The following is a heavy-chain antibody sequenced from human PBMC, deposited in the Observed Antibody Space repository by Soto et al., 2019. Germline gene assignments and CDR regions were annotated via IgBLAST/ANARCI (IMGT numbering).Heavy chain of an antibody. CDR3: TRGHRSTSTGTGGF. CDR2: INDDGIST. V-gene: IGHV3-74*01. D-gene: IGHD1-1*01. CDR1: GFTFSMYW. J-gene: IGHJ4*02. Sequence: GGSLRLSCAASGFTFSMYWMHWVRQVPGKGPEWVSRINDDGISTNYADSVKGRFTISRDNAKNTLYLQMNALRVEDTAVYYCTRGHRSTSTGTGGFWGQGTLVTVSS.